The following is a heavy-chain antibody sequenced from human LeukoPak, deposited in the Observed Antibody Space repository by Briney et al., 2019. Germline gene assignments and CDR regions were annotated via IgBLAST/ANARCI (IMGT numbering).Heavy chain of an antibody. V-gene: IGHV3-48*01. Sequence: PGGSLRLSCAGSGDSFISHTMIWVRQAPGKGLEWISYIGYSGSPIYYADSVKGRFGLSRDDAKTSLYLRMNSLRAEDTAFYYCAREYDSRARFDSWGQGILVTVSS. J-gene: IGHJ4*02. CDR1: GDSFISHT. CDR2: IGYSGSPI. D-gene: IGHD4-11*01. CDR3: AREYDSRARFDS.